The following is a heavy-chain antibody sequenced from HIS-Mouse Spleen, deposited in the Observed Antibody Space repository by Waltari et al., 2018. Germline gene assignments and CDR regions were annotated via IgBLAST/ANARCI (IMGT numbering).Heavy chain of an antibody. CDR2: ISYDGSNK. J-gene: IGHJ4*02. Sequence: QVQLVESGGGVVQPGRSLRLSCAASGFTFSSYGMHWVRQAPGKGLEVVAVISYDGSNKYDADSVKGRFTISRDNSKNTLYLQMNSLRAEDTAVYYCAKDKHHAFDYWGQGTLVTVSS. CDR3: AKDKHHAFDY. CDR1: GFTFSSYG. V-gene: IGHV3-30*18.